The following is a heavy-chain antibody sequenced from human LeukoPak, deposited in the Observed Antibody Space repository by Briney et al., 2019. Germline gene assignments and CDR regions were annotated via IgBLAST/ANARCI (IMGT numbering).Heavy chain of an antibody. D-gene: IGHD6-6*01. CDR3: ARDVIAVRPGWFDP. V-gene: IGHV1-18*01. J-gene: IGHJ5*02. Sequence: ASVTVSFKSAVYSLTTYGNNWSRLAPGPGKGWMGWISAYNGNTNYAKKFQDRVTMTTDTSTSTAYMELRSLRSDDTAGDYCARDVIAVRPGWFDPWGQGTLVTVSS. CDR1: VYSLTTYG. CDR2: ISAYNGNT.